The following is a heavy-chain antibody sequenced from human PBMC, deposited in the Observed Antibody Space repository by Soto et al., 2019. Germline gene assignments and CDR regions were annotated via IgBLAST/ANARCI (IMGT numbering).Heavy chain of an antibody. CDR3: AREASVLIPAAQPSRFDS. CDR2: ISPYSGYT. D-gene: IGHD2-2*01. CDR1: GYSFMKYG. V-gene: IGHV1-18*01. Sequence: ASLKVSCKGFGYSFMKYGINWVRQAPGQGPEWVGWISPYSGYTHSAQKFHGRLTLTTDTAASTAYMELRILRSADTALYYCAREASVLIPAAQPSRFDSWGQGTLVTVSS. J-gene: IGHJ4*02.